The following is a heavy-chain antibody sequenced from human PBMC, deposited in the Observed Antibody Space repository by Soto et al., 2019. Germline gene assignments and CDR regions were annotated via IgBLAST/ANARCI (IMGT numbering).Heavy chain of an antibody. CDR2: INHSGST. CDR1: GGSFSGYY. J-gene: IGHJ5*02. D-gene: IGHD3-9*01. Sequence: SETLSLTCAVYGGSFSGYYWSWIRQPPGKGLEWIGEINHSGSTNYNPSLKSRVTISVDTSKNQFSLKLSSVTAADTAVYYCARYYDILTGYFGPNWFDPCGQATLVTVSS. CDR3: ARYYDILTGYFGPNWFDP. V-gene: IGHV4-34*01.